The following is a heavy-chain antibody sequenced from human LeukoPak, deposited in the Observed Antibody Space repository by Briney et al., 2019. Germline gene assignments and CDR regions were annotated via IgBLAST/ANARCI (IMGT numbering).Heavy chain of an antibody. J-gene: IGHJ4*02. D-gene: IGHD6-19*01. CDR3: ARHGSGRYV. V-gene: IGHV5-10-1*01. CDR2: IDPSSSYT. Sequence: LNISCTASAYIVTSYLISWVRHMPGKGLEWVGMIDPSSSYTSYSPSFQGHVTLSAEKSISTAFLQWSSLKAWDTVMYYCARHGSGRYVWGEGTLLTVSS. CDR1: AYIVTSYL.